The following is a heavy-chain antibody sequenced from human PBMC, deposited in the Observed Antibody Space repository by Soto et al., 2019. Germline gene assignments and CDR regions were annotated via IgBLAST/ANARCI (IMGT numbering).Heavy chain of an antibody. Sequence: SETLSLTCTVSGGSISSGGYYWSWIRQHPGKGLEWIGYIYYSGSTYYNPSLKSRVTISVDTSKNQFSLKLSSVTAADTAVYYCARVVPSIRPPMLYGMDVWGQGTTVTVSS. CDR2: IYYSGST. V-gene: IGHV4-31*03. CDR3: ARVVPSIRPPMLYGMDV. J-gene: IGHJ6*02. D-gene: IGHD2-2*01. CDR1: GGSISSGGYY.